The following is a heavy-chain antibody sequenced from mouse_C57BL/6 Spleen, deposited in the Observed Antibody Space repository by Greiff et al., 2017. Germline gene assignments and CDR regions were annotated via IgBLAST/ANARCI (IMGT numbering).Heavy chain of an antibody. CDR2: ISSGSSTI. Sequence: EVKLVESGGGLVKPGGSLKLSCAASGFTFSDYGMHWVRQAPEKGLEWVAYISSGSSTIYYADTVKGRFPISRDNAKNTLFRQMTSVRSEDTAMYYCARGGNFYAMDYWGQGTSVTDSS. V-gene: IGHV5-17*01. CDR1: GFTFSDYG. CDR3: ARGGNFYAMDY. J-gene: IGHJ4*01.